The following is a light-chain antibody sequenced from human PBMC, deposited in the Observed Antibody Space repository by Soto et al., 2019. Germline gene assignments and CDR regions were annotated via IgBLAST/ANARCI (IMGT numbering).Light chain of an antibody. CDR2: GNS. J-gene: IGLJ1*01. CDR1: SSNIGAHYD. Sequence: QSVLTQPPSVSGAPGQRVTISCTGSSSNIGAHYDVHWYQQLPGTAPKLLIYGNSNRPSGVPDRFSGSKSGNTASLTVSGLQAADEADYFCKSYAGSNTYVFGSGTKVTVL. V-gene: IGLV1-40*01. CDR3: KSYAGSNTYV.